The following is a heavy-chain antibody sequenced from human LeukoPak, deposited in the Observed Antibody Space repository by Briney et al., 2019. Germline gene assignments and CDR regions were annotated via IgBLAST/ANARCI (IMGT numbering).Heavy chain of an antibody. CDR2: ISTSSSYI. CDR1: GFTFTTYG. J-gene: IGHJ6*03. D-gene: IGHD3-9*01. V-gene: IGHV3-21*01. CDR3: ARDPPILTGPYYYYMDV. Sequence: GGSLRLSCSASGFTFTTYGMNWVRQAPGKGLEWVSSISTSSSYIYYADSVKGRFIISRDNAKNSLYLQMNSLRAEDTAVYYCARDPPILTGPYYYYMDVWGKGTTVTISS.